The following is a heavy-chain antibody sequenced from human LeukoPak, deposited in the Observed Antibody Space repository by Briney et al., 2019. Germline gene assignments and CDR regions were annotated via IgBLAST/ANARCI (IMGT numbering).Heavy chain of an antibody. J-gene: IGHJ4*02. CDR2: IYTSGST. CDR1: GGSISSYY. D-gene: IGHD2-15*01. V-gene: IGHV4-4*07. Sequence: SETLSLTCTVSGGSISSYYWSWIRQPAGKGLEWIGRIYTSGSTNYHPSLKSRVTMSVDTSKHQFSLKLSSVTAADTAVYYCARECSGGSCYRPFDYWGQGTLVTVSS. CDR3: ARECSGGSCYRPFDY.